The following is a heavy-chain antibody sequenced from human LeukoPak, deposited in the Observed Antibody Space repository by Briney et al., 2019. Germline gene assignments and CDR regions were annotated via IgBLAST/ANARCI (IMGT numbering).Heavy chain of an antibody. CDR3: ARAGDIVGAMNY. J-gene: IGHJ4*02. Sequence: ASVKVSCKASGGTFSSYAISWVRQAPGQGLEWMGGIIPIFGTANYAQKFQGRITITTDESTSTAYMELSSLRSEDTAVYYCARAGDIVGAMNYWGQGTLVTVSS. CDR1: GGTFSSYA. CDR2: IIPIFGTA. D-gene: IGHD1-26*01. V-gene: IGHV1-69*05.